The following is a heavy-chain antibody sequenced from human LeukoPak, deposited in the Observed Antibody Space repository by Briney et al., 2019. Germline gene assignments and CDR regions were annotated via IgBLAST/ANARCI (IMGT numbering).Heavy chain of an antibody. J-gene: IGHJ4*02. Sequence: GGSLRLSCAASGFTFSSYSMNWVRQAPGMGLEWLSYISASRDITYYADSVKGRFTISRDNSKNTLYLQMNSLRAEDTAVYYCARDKEALLFDYWGQGTLVTVSS. V-gene: IGHV3-48*01. D-gene: IGHD2-15*01. CDR2: ISASRDIT. CDR3: ARDKEALLFDY. CDR1: GFTFSSYS.